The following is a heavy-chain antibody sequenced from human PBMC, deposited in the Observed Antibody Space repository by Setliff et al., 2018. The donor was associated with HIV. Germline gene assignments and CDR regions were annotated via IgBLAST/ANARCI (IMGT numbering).Heavy chain of an antibody. CDR1: GFTFSSYW. CDR3: ARSPQGGYFDY. V-gene: IGHV3-74*01. CDR2: INGDGSST. Sequence: GGSLRLSCAASGFTFSSYWMHWVRQAPGKGLVWVSRINGDGSSTNYADSVKGRFTISRDNAKNTLYLQMNSLRVEDTAVYHCARSPQGGYFDYWGQGTLVTVSS. J-gene: IGHJ4*03.